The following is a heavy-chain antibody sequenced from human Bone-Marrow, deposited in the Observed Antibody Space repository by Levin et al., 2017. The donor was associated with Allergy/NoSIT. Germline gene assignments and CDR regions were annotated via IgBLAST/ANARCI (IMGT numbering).Heavy chain of an antibody. CDR1: GFTLSNYE. CDR3: ARDSDRTTGWNWDY. V-gene: IGHV3-48*03. Sequence: GESLKISCAASGFTLSNYEINWVRQAPGKGLEWVSYISQSGSGTFYADSVKGRFTISRDNAKNSLYLQMNSLRAEDTAVYYCARDSDRTTGWNWDYWGQGALVTVSS. CDR2: ISQSGSGT. D-gene: IGHD1-7*01. J-gene: IGHJ4*02.